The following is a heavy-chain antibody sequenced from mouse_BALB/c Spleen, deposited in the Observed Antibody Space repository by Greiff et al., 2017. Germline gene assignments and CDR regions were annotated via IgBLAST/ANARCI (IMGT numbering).Heavy chain of an antibody. D-gene: IGHD1-1*01. CDR2: IDPENGDT. V-gene: IGHV14-4*02. Sequence: EVKLVESGAELVRSGASVKLSCTASGFNIKDYYMHWVKQRPEQGLEWIGWIDPENGDTEYAPKFQGKATMTADTSSNTAYLQLSSLTSEDTAVYYCNAITTVVATNDYWGQGTTLTVSS. J-gene: IGHJ2*01. CDR1: GFNIKDYY. CDR3: NAITTVVATNDY.